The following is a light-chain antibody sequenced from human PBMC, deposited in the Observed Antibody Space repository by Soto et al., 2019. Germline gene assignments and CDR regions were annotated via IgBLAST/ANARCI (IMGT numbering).Light chain of an antibody. J-gene: IGLJ1*01. CDR3: SSYRSGSTKI. V-gene: IGLV2-14*01. Sequence: QSVLTQPASVSVSPGQSMTISCTGTSSDIGGYKYVSWYQQYPGKAPKLMIYEVNYRPSGVSNRFSGSKSGNTASLTISGLQAEDEADYYCSSYRSGSTKIFRSGTKVTVL. CDR1: SSDIGGYKY. CDR2: EVN.